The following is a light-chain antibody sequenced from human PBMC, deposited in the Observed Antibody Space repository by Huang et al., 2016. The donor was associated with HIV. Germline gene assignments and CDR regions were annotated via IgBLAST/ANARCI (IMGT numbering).Light chain of an antibody. J-gene: IGKJ3*01. CDR1: QDISNY. Sequence: DIQMTQSPSSLSASVGERVTITCQASQDISNYLNWYQQKTGKAPKLLIYDASNLETGVPSRFSGSGSGTDFTFTISSLQPEDIATYYCQQYDDLPLFTFGPGTKVDIK. CDR2: DAS. V-gene: IGKV1-33*01. CDR3: QQYDDLPLFT.